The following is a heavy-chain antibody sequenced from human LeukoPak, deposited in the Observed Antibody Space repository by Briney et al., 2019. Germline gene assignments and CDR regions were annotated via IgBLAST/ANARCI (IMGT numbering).Heavy chain of an antibody. D-gene: IGHD3-3*01. Sequence: QPGGSLRLSCAASGFTFSSYWMSWVRQAPGKGLEWVANIKQDGSEKYYVDSVKGRFTISRDNAKNSLYLQVNSLRAEDTAVYYCARAAYDDFWSVDTAYYFDYWGQGTLVTVSS. J-gene: IGHJ4*02. V-gene: IGHV3-7*01. CDR3: ARAAYDDFWSVDTAYYFDY. CDR1: GFTFSSYW. CDR2: IKQDGSEK.